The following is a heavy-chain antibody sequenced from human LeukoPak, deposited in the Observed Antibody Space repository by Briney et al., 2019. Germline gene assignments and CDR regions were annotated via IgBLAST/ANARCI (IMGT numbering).Heavy chain of an antibody. CDR3: AKSRLRAYYFDY. D-gene: IGHD4-17*01. CDR1: GFTFSSYG. V-gene: IGHV3-30*18. J-gene: IGHJ4*02. Sequence: GGSLRLSCAASGFTFSSYGMHWVRQAPGKGLEWVAVISYDGSNKYYADSVKGRFTISRDNSKNTLYLQMNSLRAEDTAVYYCAKSRLRAYYFDYWGQGTLVTVSS. CDR2: ISYDGSNK.